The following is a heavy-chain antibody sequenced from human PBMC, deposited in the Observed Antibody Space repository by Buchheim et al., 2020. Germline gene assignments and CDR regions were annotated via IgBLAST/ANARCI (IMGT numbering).Heavy chain of an antibody. Sequence: EVQLVESGGGLVKPGGSLRLSCAASGFSFSAYTMSWVRQAPGKGLEWVSSISSSSTYIYYTDSLKGRFTIPRDNAKNSLHLQMNRLRAEDTAVYYCARDYSSLRIDYWGQGTL. CDR1: GFSFSAYT. D-gene: IGHD6-6*01. CDR2: ISSSSTYI. J-gene: IGHJ4*02. V-gene: IGHV3-21*01. CDR3: ARDYSSLRIDY.